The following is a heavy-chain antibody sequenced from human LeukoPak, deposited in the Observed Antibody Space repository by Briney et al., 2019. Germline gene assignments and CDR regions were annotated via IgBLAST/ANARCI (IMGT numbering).Heavy chain of an antibody. Sequence: PGGSLRISCAASGFTFSSYAMSWVRRAPGKGLEWVSTITGSGGTTNYADSVKGRFTISRDNSKNTLSLQVNSLSAEDTAVYYCAKGRYCDSTTCAYHGLDVWGQGTTVTVSS. J-gene: IGHJ6*02. CDR3: AKGRYCDSTTCAYHGLDV. CDR1: GFTFSSYA. V-gene: IGHV3-23*01. CDR2: ITGSGGTT. D-gene: IGHD2-2*01.